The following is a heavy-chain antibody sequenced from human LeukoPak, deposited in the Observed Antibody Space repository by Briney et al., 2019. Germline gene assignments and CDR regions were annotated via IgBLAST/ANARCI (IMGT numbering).Heavy chain of an antibody. V-gene: IGHV4-59*12. J-gene: IGHJ3*01. CDR1: GGSISSYY. Sequence: SETLSLTCTVSGGSISSYYWSWIRQPPGKGLEWIGYIYYSGSTNYNPSLKSRVTISVDTSKNQFSLKLSSVTAADTAVYYCARDAPQWRNTFDFWGQGTMITVS. CDR3: ARDAPQWRNTFDF. D-gene: IGHD6-19*01. CDR2: IYYSGST.